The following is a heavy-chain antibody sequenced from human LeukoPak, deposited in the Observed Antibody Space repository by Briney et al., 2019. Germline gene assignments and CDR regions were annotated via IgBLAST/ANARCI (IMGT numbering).Heavy chain of an antibody. Sequence: GGSLRLSCAASGFTFSNYAMSWVRQAPGEGLEWVSTISGSAITTYYADSVKGRFTISRDNSKNTLYLQMSSLRAEDTAVYYCAKSDRRFSDWLLDSWGQGSLVTVSS. CDR2: ISGSAITT. J-gene: IGHJ4*02. D-gene: IGHD3-9*01. CDR3: AKSDRRFSDWLLDS. CDR1: GFTFSNYA. V-gene: IGHV3-23*01.